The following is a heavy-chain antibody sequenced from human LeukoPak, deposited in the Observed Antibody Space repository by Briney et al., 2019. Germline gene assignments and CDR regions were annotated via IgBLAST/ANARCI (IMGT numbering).Heavy chain of an antibody. J-gene: IGHJ5*02. CDR3: ARDVRYASGWSTPES. V-gene: IGHV4-4*07. D-gene: IGHD6-19*01. Sequence: PSETPSLTCTVSGGSIMNHYWSWIRQPAGKGLEWIGRIYSSGSANYSPSLKNRVSMSIGTSNNHFSLNLTSVTAADTALYFCARDVRYASGWSTPESWGQGTLVTVSS. CDR1: GGSIMNHY. CDR2: IYSSGSA.